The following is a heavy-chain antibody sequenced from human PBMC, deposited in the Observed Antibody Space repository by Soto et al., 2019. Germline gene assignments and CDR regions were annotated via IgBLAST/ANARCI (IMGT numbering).Heavy chain of an antibody. Sequence: QVQLVESGGGVVQPGRSLRLSCAASGFTFSSYAMHWVRQAPGKGLEWVAVISYDGSNKYYADSVKGRFTISRDNSKNTLYLQMNSLRAEDTAVYYCAREDMGGSWYRSSYYYGMDVWGQGTTVTVSS. CDR1: GFTFSSYA. J-gene: IGHJ6*02. V-gene: IGHV3-30-3*01. CDR2: ISYDGSNK. D-gene: IGHD6-13*01. CDR3: AREDMGGSWYRSSYYYGMDV.